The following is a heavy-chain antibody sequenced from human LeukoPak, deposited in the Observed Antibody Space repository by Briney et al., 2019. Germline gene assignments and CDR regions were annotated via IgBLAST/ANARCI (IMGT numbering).Heavy chain of an antibody. CDR3: ARDCSSTSSVVY. V-gene: IGHV1-18*01. J-gene: IGHJ4*02. D-gene: IGHD2-2*01. Sequence: ASVKVSCKASGYTFTSYGISWVRQAPGQGLEGMGWISAYNGNTNYAQKLQGRVTMTTDTSTSTAYMELRSLRSDDTAVYYCARDCSSTSSVVYWGQGTLVTVSS. CDR2: ISAYNGNT. CDR1: GYTFTSYG.